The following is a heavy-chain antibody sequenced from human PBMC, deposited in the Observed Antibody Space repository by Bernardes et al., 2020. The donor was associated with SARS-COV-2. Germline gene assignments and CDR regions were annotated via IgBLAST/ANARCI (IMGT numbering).Heavy chain of an antibody. CDR2: ISSSSSYI. Sequence: GGSLRLSCAASGFTFSSYSMNWVRQAPGKGLEWVSFISSSSSYIYYADSVKGRFTISRDNAKNSLYLQMNSLRAEDTAVYYCARERPGYFDYWCQGTLVTVSS. CDR1: GFTFSSYS. CDR3: ARERPGYFDY. J-gene: IGHJ4*02. V-gene: IGHV3-21*01.